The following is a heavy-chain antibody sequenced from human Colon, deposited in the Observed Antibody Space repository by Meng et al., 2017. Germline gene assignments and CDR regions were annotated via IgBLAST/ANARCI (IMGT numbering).Heavy chain of an antibody. CDR2: INHTGNT. D-gene: IGHD6-19*01. Sequence: QGQLKQGGAGLFKPSETLSLTCAGYGGSLSGYSWSWIRQPPGKGLEWIGEINHTGNTSYNPSLKSRLTISVDTSKNQFSLNLSSVTAADTALYYCARSVRLGVAGKSGAYWGQGTLVTVSS. V-gene: IGHV4-34*01. CDR1: GGSLSGYS. CDR3: ARSVRLGVAGKSGAY. J-gene: IGHJ4*02.